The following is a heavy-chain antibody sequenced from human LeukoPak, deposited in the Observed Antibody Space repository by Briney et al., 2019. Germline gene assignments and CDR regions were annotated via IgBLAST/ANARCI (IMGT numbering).Heavy chain of an antibody. CDR2: ISAYNGNT. CDR3: ATPLRFLEWLYY. CDR1: GGTFSSYA. D-gene: IGHD3-3*01. Sequence: GASVKVSCKASGGTFSSYAISWVRQAPGQGLEWMGWISAYNGNTNYAQKLQGRVTMTTDTSTSTAYMELRSLRSDDTAVYYCATPLRFLEWLYYWGQGTLVTVSS. V-gene: IGHV1-18*01. J-gene: IGHJ4*02.